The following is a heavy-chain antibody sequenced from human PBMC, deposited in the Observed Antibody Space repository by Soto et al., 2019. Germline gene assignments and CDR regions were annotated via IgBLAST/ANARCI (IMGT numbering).Heavy chain of an antibody. CDR1: GFTFSSYG. D-gene: IGHD2-21*02. CDR2: IWYDGSNK. CDR3: ARDGIAVVTAAARTYYYAMDV. Sequence: GGSLRLSCASSGFTFSSYGMHWVRQAPGKGLEWVAVIWYDGSNKYYADSVKGRVTISRDNSKNTLYLQMNSLRAEDTAVYYCARDGIAVVTAAARTYYYAMDVWGQGTTVTVSS. J-gene: IGHJ6*02. V-gene: IGHV3-33*01.